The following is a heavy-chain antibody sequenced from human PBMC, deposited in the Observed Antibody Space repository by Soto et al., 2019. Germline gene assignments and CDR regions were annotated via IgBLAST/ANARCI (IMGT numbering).Heavy chain of an antibody. J-gene: IGHJ3*02. CDR3: ARSGYGRAFDI. CDR2: INPSGGST. D-gene: IGHD6-13*01. Sequence: VSVNLSCKASGYSFTIYYMHWVRQAPGQGLEWMGIINPSGGSTNYAQKFQGRVTMTRDTSTSTAYMELRSLRSDDTAVYYCARSGYGRAFDIWGQGTMVTVS. CDR1: GYSFTIYY. V-gene: IGHV1-46*01.